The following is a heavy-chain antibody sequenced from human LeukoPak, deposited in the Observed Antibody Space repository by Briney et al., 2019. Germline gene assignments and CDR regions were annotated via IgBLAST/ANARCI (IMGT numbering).Heavy chain of an antibody. V-gene: IGHV3-23*01. D-gene: IGHD2-2*01. CDR3: ARDDCSSISCYHNWFDP. CDR1: GFTFSSYA. J-gene: IGHJ5*02. Sequence: GGSLRLSCAASGFTFSSYAMTWVRQAPGKGLEWVSVIGGSGGSAHYTDSVKGRFTISRDNSKNTLYLQMNSLRAEDTAVYYCARDDCSSISCYHNWFDPWGQGTLVTVSS. CDR2: IGGSGGSA.